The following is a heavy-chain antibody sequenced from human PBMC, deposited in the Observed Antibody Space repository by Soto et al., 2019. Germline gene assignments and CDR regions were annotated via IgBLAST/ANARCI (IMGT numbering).Heavy chain of an antibody. Sequence: QVQLVESGGGVVQPGRSLRLSCAASGFTFSSYGMHWVRQAPGKGLEWVAVISYDGSNKYYADSVKGRFTISRDNSKNTLYLQMNSLRAEDTAVYYCAKSGYCTNGVCYLPDYWGQGTLDTVSS. V-gene: IGHV3-30*18. D-gene: IGHD2-8*01. CDR2: ISYDGSNK. J-gene: IGHJ4*02. CDR1: GFTFSSYG. CDR3: AKSGYCTNGVCYLPDY.